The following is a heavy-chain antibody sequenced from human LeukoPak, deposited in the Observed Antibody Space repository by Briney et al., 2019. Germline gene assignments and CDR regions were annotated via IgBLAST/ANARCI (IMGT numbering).Heavy chain of an antibody. J-gene: IGHJ5*02. CDR3: ARGQSGVRGANVPNLMGFDP. CDR1: GVSISSGSYY. V-gene: IGHV4-61*02. Sequence: SQTLSLTCTVPGVSISSGSYYWSWIRQPAGKGLEWIGRIHTSGNTNYNPSLKSRVTISIDTSKNQISLILSSVTAADTAVYFCARGQSGVRGANVPNLMGFDPWGQGTLVTVSS. CDR2: IHTSGNT. D-gene: IGHD3-10*01.